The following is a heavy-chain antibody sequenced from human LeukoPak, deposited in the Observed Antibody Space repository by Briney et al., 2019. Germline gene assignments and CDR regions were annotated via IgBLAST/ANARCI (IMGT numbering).Heavy chain of an antibody. D-gene: IGHD3-22*01. CDR3: ARSNDSSGRGSIDY. V-gene: IGHV4-31*03. CDR1: GGSISSGGYY. Sequence: PSQTLSLTCTVSGGSISSGGYYWSWIRQHPGKGLEWIGYIYYSGSTYYNPSLKSRVTISVDTSKNQFSLKLSSVTAADTAVYYCARSNDSSGRGSIDYWGQGTLVTVSS. J-gene: IGHJ4*02. CDR2: IYYSGST.